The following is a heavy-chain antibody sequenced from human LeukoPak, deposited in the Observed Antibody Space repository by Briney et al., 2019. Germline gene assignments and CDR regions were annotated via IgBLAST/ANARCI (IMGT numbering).Heavy chain of an antibody. V-gene: IGHV3-23*01. Sequence: GGCHRLSCVESGVTCRSVAMGGVRHAPRKGLEWVSAISGSGGSTYYADSVKGRFTISRDNSKNTLYLQMNSLRAEDTAVYYCAKDVGSYYWGQGTLVTVSS. CDR2: ISGSGGST. D-gene: IGHD6-25*01. CDR1: GVTCRSVA. CDR3: AKDVGSYY. J-gene: IGHJ4*02.